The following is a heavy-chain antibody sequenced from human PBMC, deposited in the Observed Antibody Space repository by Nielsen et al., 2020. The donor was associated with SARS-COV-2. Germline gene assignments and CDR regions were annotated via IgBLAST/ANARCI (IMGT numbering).Heavy chain of an antibody. J-gene: IGHJ4*02. CDR3: ARRWSNYDPFDY. CDR2: VYSSGST. V-gene: IGHV4-59*01. D-gene: IGHD1-26*01. CDR1: GGSINPYY. Sequence: SETLSLTCTVSGGSINPYYWSWIRQPPGKGLEWIGYVYSSGSTDYNPSLKSRVTMSVDTFRNQFSLKLNSVTPADTAVYYCARRWSNYDPFDYWGQGSLVPVSS.